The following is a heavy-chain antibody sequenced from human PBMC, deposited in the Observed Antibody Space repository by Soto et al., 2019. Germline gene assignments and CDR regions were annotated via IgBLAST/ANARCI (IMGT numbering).Heavy chain of an antibody. D-gene: IGHD3-9*01. CDR1: GGSFSGYY. V-gene: IGHV4-34*01. Sequence: SETLSLTCAVYGGSFSGYYWSWIRQPPGKGLEWIGEINHSGSTNYNPSLKSRVTISVGTSKNQFSLKLSSVTAADTAVYYCARRAPTYYDILSRDCYFQHWGQGTLVTVSS. CDR3: ARRAPTYYDILSRDCYFQH. J-gene: IGHJ1*01. CDR2: INHSGST.